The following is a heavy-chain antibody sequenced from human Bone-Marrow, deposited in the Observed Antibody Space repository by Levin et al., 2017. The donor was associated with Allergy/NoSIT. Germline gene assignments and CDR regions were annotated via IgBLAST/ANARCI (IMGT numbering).Heavy chain of an antibody. CDR1: GFTFSSYW. CDR3: ARDLRYYDILTGYWDGYYFDY. V-gene: IGHV3-7*04. Sequence: GGSLRLSCAASGFTFSSYWMSWVRQAPGKGLEWVANIKQDGSEKYYVDSVKGRFTISRDNAKNSLYLQMNSLRAEDTAVYYCARDLRYYDILTGYWDGYYFDYWGQGTLVTVSS. CDR2: IKQDGSEK. D-gene: IGHD3-9*01. J-gene: IGHJ4*02.